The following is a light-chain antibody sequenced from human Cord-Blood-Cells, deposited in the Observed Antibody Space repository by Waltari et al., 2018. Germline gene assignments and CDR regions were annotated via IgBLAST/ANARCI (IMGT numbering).Light chain of an antibody. V-gene: IGKV3-11*01. J-gene: IGKJ1*01. CDR2: DAS. CDR3: QQRSNWPWT. Sequence: EIVLTQSPATLSLSTGERATLSCRASQSVSSYLAWYQQKPGQAPRLLIYDASNRATGIPPRFSGSGSGTDFTLTISSLEPEDFAVYYCQQRSNWPWTFGQGTKVEIK. CDR1: QSVSSY.